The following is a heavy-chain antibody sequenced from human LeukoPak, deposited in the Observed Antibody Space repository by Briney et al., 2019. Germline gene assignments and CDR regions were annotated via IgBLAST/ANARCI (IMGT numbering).Heavy chain of an antibody. CDR1: GGSISSYY. D-gene: IGHD6-13*01. J-gene: IGHJ4*02. CDR3: ARESPNRGKQQLVRYFDY. Sequence: SETLSLTCTVSGGSISSYYWSWIRQPAGKGLEWIGRIYTSGSTNYNPSLKSRVTMSVDTSKNQFSLKLSSVTAADTAVYYCARESPNRGKQQLVRYFDYWGQGTLVTVSS. CDR2: IYTSGST. V-gene: IGHV4-4*07.